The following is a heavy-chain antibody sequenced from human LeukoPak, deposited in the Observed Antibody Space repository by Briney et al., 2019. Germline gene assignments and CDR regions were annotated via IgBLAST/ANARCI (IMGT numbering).Heavy chain of an antibody. J-gene: IGHJ5*02. Sequence: YSGSTNYTPSLKSRVTISVATSKNQFSLKLSSVTAADTAVYYCARQLGYCSTTSCYSYFDPWGQGTLVTVSS. CDR2: YSGST. CDR3: ARQLGYCSTTSCYSYFDP. D-gene: IGHD2-2*01. V-gene: IGHV4-59*08.